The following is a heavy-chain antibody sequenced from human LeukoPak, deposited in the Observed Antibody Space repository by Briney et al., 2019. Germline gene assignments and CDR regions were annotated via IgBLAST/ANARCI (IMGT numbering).Heavy chain of an antibody. D-gene: IGHD3-3*01. Sequence: GGSLRLSCAASGFTFSDYYMTWIRQAPGKGLEWVSYISTSGSTIDYADSVKGRFTISRDNAKNSLYLQLNSLRAEDTAVYYCARNYDFWSGYTFWGQGTLVTVSS. CDR1: GFTFSDYY. J-gene: IGHJ4*02. V-gene: IGHV3-11*04. CDR2: ISTSGSTI. CDR3: ARNYDFWSGYTF.